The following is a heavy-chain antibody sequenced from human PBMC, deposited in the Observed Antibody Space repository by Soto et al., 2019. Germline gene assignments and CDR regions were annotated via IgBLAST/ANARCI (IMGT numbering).Heavy chain of an antibody. CDR1: GDSVSSGGYY. D-gene: IGHD1-7*01. V-gene: IGHV4-61*08. Sequence: QVQLQESGPGLVQPSETLSLTCTVSGDSVSSGGYYWSWIRQPPGKGLEWIGYIYYSGSTTSHPSLKSRVTISLDKSKNQFSLNLSSVTAADTAVYYCASYNWNYWFDPWGQGTLVTVSS. J-gene: IGHJ5*02. CDR2: IYYSGST. CDR3: ASYNWNYWFDP.